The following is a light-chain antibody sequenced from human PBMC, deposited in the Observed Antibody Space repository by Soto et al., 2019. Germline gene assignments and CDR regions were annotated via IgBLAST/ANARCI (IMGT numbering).Light chain of an antibody. CDR3: QQYNTYSAP. Sequence: DVQMTQSPSTLSASVGDRVTITCRPSQNIVNWLAWYQQRPGKAPKILIYGASTLESGVPSRFSGSGSGTEFTLTITDLQPGDFATYICQQYNTYSAPFGQGTRLEIK. J-gene: IGKJ5*01. CDR1: QNIVNW. CDR2: GAS. V-gene: IGKV1-5*01.